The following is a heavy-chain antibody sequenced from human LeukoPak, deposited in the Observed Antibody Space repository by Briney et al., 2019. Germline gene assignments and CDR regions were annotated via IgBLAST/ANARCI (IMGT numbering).Heavy chain of an antibody. J-gene: IGHJ4*02. CDR3: ATWVSLDY. Sequence: GGSLRLSCAASGFTFSSYGMHWGRQAPGKGLEWVAVISYDGSNKYYADSVKGRFTISRDNSKNTLYLQMNSLRAEDTAVYYCATWVSLDYWGQGTLVTVSS. V-gene: IGHV3-30*03. CDR2: ISYDGSNK. CDR1: GFTFSSYG. D-gene: IGHD3-16*01.